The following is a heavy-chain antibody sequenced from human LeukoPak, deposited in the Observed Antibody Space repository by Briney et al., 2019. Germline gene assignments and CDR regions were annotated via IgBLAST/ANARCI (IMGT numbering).Heavy chain of an antibody. CDR1: GYTFTSYG. CDR2: ISAYNGNT. V-gene: IGHV1-18*01. D-gene: IGHD2-2*01. Sequence: ASVKLSCKASGYTFTSYGISWVRQAPGQGLEWMGWISAYNGNTNYAQKLQGRVTMTTDTSTSTAYMELRSLRSDDTAVYYCASFFCSSTSCYFGYFDYWGQGTLVTVSS. CDR3: ASFFCSSTSCYFGYFDY. J-gene: IGHJ4*02.